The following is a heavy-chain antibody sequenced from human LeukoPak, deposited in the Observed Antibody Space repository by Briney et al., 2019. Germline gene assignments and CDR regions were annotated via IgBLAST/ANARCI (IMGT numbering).Heavy chain of an antibody. CDR3: ARSGYSIGIDY. CDR1: GGSISSYY. D-gene: IGHD3-22*01. Sequence: SETLSLTCTVSGGSISSYYWSWIRQPPGKGLEWIGYIYYSGSTNYDPSLKSRVTISVDTSKNQFSLTLSSVTAADTAVYYCARSGYSIGIDYWGQGTLVTVSS. V-gene: IGHV4-59*01. J-gene: IGHJ4*02. CDR2: IYYSGST.